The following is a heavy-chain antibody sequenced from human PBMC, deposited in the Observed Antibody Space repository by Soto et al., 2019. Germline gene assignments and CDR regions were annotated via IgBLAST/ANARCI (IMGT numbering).Heavy chain of an antibody. CDR3: ASEVPGGSGSYSPYYYGMDV. CDR1: GFTVSSNY. CDR2: IYSGGST. J-gene: IGHJ6*02. V-gene: IGHV3-53*02. Sequence: EVQLVETGGGLIQPGGSLRLSCAASGFTVSSNYMSWVRQAPGKGLEWVSVIYSGGSTYYADSVKGRFTISRDNSKNTLDLQMNSLRAEDTAVYYCASEVPGGSGSYSPYYYGMDVWGQGTTVTVSS. D-gene: IGHD3-10*01.